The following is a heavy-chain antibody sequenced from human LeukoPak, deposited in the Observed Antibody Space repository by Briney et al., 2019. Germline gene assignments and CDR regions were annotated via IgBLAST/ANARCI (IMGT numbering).Heavy chain of an antibody. CDR1: GGSFSGYY. J-gene: IGHJ4*02. CDR3: ARGTEGYCSGGSCYHNYFDY. V-gene: IGHV4-34*01. CDR2: INHSGST. D-gene: IGHD2-15*01. Sequence: PSETLSLTCAVYGGSFSGYYWSWIRQPPGKGLEWIGEINHSGSTNYNPSLKSRVTISVDTSKNQFSLKLSSVTAADTAVYYCARGTEGYCSGGSCYHNYFDYWGQGTLVTVSS.